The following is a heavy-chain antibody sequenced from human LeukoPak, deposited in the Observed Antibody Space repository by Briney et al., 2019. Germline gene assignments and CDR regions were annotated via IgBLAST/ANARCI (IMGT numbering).Heavy chain of an antibody. CDR3: ARANEISDY. V-gene: IGHV3-48*04. CDR1: GFTFSSYS. J-gene: IGHJ4*02. Sequence: GGSLRLSCAASGFTFSSYSMNWVRQAPGKGLEWVSYISSSGSTIYYADSVKGRFTISRDNAKNSLYLQMNSLRAEDTAVYYCARANEISDYWGQGTLVTVSS. D-gene: IGHD1-1*01. CDR2: ISSSGSTI.